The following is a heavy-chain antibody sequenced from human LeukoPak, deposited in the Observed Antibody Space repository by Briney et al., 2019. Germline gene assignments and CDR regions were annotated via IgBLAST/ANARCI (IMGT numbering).Heavy chain of an antibody. J-gene: IGHJ4*02. V-gene: IGHV4-31*03. D-gene: IGHD3-10*01. CDR2: IYHDGRT. Sequence: PSQTLSLTCTVSGGSISSGGYYWSWIRQHPGKGLEWIGHIYHDGRTDYTPSLKSRVTISIDTSRNQFSLRLSSVTAADTAVYYCARDSFYGSGSFGEIGYWGQGTLVTVSS. CDR3: ARDSFYGSGSFGEIGY. CDR1: GGSISSGGYY.